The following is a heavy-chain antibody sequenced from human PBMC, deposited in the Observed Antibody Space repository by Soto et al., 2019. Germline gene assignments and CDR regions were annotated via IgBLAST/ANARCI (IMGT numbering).Heavy chain of an antibody. D-gene: IGHD3-22*01. CDR1: DDSISSYY. CDR2: IYYSGST. CDR3: ARQGYYDSSGYEYFFDY. V-gene: IGHV4-59*08. Sequence: PSQTLSLTCTVSDDSISSYYWCWFRQPPGKGLEWIGYIYYSGSTNYNPSLKSRVTISVDTSKNQFSLKLSSVTAADTAVYYCARQGYYDSSGYEYFFDYWGQGTLVTVSS. J-gene: IGHJ4*02.